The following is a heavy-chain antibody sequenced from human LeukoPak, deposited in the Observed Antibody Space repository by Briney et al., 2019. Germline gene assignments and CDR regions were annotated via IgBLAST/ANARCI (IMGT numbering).Heavy chain of an antibody. CDR3: ARHDIVVVPAAMGPEKNWFDP. J-gene: IGHJ5*02. V-gene: IGHV4-38-2*02. D-gene: IGHD2-2*01. CDR2: NYHSGST. Sequence: SETLSLTCTVSGYSISSGYYWGWIRQPPGKGQEWIGSNYHSGSTYYNPSLQSRVTISVDTSKNQFSLKLSSVTAADTAVYYCARHDIVVVPAAMGPEKNWFDPWGQGTLVTVSS. CDR1: GYSISSGYY.